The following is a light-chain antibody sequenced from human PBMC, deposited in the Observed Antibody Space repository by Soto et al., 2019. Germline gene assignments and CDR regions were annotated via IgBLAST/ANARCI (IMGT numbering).Light chain of an antibody. V-gene: IGLV2-11*01. Sequence: QSVLTQPRSVSGSPGQSVTISCTGTSSDVGGYNHVSWYQQHPGKAPKLMIFDVSKRPSGVPDRFSGSKSGSTASLTISGLQAADEADYYCCSYAGYYTLIFGGGTKVTVL. J-gene: IGLJ2*01. CDR1: SSDVGGYNH. CDR2: DVS. CDR3: CSYAGYYTLI.